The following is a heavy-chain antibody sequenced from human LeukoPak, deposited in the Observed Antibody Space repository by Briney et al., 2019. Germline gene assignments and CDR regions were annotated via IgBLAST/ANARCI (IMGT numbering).Heavy chain of an antibody. D-gene: IGHD6-13*01. Sequence: SGTLSLTCAVYGGSFSGYYWSWIRQPPGKGLEWIGEINHSGSTNYNPSLKSRVTISVDTSKNQFSLKLSSVTAADTAVYYCARGYNSSSWSYYYFDYWGQGTLVTVSS. CDR1: GGSFSGYY. CDR3: ARGYNSSSWSYYYFDY. CDR2: INHSGST. J-gene: IGHJ4*02. V-gene: IGHV4-34*01.